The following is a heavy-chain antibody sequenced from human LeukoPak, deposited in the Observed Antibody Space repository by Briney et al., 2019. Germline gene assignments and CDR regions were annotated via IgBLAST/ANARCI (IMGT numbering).Heavy chain of an antibody. D-gene: IGHD2-21*02. V-gene: IGHV3-30*18. J-gene: IGHJ4*02. CDR1: GFTFSNYG. CDR3: AKSGTVVVTAILRYFDY. Sequence: PGKSLRLSCAASGFTFSNYGMHWVRQAPGKGLEWVAVTSDDGSNKYYADSVKGRFTISRDNSKNTLYLQMNSLRAEDTAVYYCAKSGTVVVTAILRYFDYWGQGTLVTVSS. CDR2: TSDDGSNK.